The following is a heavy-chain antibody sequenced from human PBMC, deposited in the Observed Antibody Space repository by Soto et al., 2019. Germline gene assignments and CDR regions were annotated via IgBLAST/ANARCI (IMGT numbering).Heavy chain of an antibody. CDR3: ARVFHYYGSGSRVSMDV. D-gene: IGHD3-10*01. J-gene: IGHJ6*02. Sequence: VGSLRLSCAASGFTFSTYAMSWVRQAPGKGLEWVSTISGSGGSTYYADSVKGRFTISRDNSKNTLYLQMNSLRAEGTAVYYCARVFHYYGSGSRVSMDVWGQGTTVTVSS. CDR2: ISGSGGST. CDR1: GFTFSTYA. V-gene: IGHV3-23*01.